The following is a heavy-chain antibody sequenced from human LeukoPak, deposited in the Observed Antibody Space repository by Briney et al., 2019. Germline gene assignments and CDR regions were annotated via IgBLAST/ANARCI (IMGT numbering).Heavy chain of an antibody. CDR1: GFTFDDYA. CDR2: ISWNSGSI. CDR3: AKGANWKLGSGAFDI. D-gene: IGHD1-20*01. V-gene: IGHV3-9*03. J-gene: IGHJ3*02. Sequence: GGSLRLSCAASGFTFDDYAMHWVRRAPGKGLEWVSGISWNSGSIGYADSVKGRFTISRDNAKNSLYLQMNSLRAEDMALYYCAKGANWKLGSGAFDIWGQGTMVTVSS.